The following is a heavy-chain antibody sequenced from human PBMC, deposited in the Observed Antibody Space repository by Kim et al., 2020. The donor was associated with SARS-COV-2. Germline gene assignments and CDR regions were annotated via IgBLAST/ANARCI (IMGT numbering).Heavy chain of an antibody. CDR2: IYYSGST. CDR3: ATHYDFWSGWGTNSYNWFDP. D-gene: IGHD3-3*01. J-gene: IGHJ5*02. V-gene: IGHV4-39*01. CDR1: GGSISSSSYY. Sequence: SETLSLTCTVSGGSISSSSYYWGWIRQPPGKGLEWIGSIYYSGSTYYNPSLKSRVTISVDTSKNQFSLKLSSVTAADTAVYYCATHYDFWSGWGTNSYNWFDPWGQGTLVTVSS.